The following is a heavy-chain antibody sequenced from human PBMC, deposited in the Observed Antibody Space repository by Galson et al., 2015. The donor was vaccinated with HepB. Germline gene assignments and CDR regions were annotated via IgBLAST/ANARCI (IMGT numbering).Heavy chain of an antibody. V-gene: IGHV3-23*01. CDR2: ISGSGGST. Sequence: SLRLSCAASGFTFSSYAMSWVRQAPGKGLEWVSAISGSGGSTYYADSVKGRFTISRDNSKNTLYLQMNSLRAEDTAVYYCAKDLWRRGYGSGNDLYWFDPWGQGTLVTVSS. CDR3: AKDLWRRGYGSGNDLYWFDP. J-gene: IGHJ5*02. D-gene: IGHD3-10*01. CDR1: GFTFSSYA.